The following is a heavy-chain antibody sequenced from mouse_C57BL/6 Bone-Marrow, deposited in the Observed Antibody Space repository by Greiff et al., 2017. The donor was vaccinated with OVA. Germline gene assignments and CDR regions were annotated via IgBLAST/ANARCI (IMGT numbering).Heavy chain of an antibody. Sequence: QVHVKQPGAELVKPGASVKMSCKASGYTFTSYWITWVKQRPGQGLEWIGDIYPGSGSTNYNEKFKSKATLTVDTSSSTAYMQLSSLTSEDSAVYYCARDGYGSSYWFAYWGQGTLVTVSA. CDR3: ARDGYGSSYWFAY. CDR2: IYPGSGST. V-gene: IGHV1-55*01. J-gene: IGHJ3*01. CDR1: GYTFTSYW. D-gene: IGHD1-1*01.